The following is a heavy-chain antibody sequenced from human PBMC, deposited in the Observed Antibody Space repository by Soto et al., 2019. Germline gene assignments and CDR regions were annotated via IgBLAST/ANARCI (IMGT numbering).Heavy chain of an antibody. CDR2: INTDGSVA. CDR1: GLTFRSYW. Sequence: EVQLVESGGGLVQPGESLRLSCAASGLTFRSYWMHWVRQAPGKGLVWVSRINTDGSVAMYVASVKGRFTISRDNAKNTLYLHMNSLRAEDTAVDYCVRDMQLWLLDSWGQGTLVTVSS. V-gene: IGHV3-74*03. J-gene: IGHJ4*02. D-gene: IGHD2-21*01. CDR3: VRDMQLWLLDS.